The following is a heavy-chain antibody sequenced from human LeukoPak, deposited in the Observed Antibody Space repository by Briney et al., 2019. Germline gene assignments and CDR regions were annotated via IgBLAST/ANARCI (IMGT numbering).Heavy chain of an antibody. CDR2: IYSGGNT. V-gene: IGHV3-53*01. J-gene: IGHJ3*02. D-gene: IGHD3-16*01. CDR1: GLTVSSNY. CDR3: ARDALIDYSRPFDI. Sequence: QAGGSLGLSCAASGLTVSSNYMSWVRQAPGKGLEWVSVIYSGGNTYYANSVKGRFTISRDNSKNTLYLQMNSLRAEDTAVYYCARDALIDYSRPFDIWGQGTMVTVSS.